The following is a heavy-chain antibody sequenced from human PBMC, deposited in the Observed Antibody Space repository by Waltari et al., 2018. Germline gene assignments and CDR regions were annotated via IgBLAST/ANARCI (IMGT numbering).Heavy chain of an antibody. CDR3: ARALYVAVAGTYYFDY. D-gene: IGHD6-19*01. Sequence: EVQLVESGGGLVQPGGSLRLPCAASGFTFRSYWMSWVRPAPGKGLEWVANIKQDGSEKYYVDSVKGRFTISRDNAKNSLYLQMNSLRAEDTAVYYCARALYVAVAGTYYFDYWGQGTLVTVSS. J-gene: IGHJ4*02. CDR2: IKQDGSEK. CDR1: GFTFRSYW. V-gene: IGHV3-7*01.